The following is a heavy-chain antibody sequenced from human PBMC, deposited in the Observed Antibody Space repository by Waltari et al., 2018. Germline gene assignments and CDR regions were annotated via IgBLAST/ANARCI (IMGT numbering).Heavy chain of an antibody. V-gene: IGHV4-34*01. J-gene: IGHJ4*02. CDR2: INHSGST. CDR1: GGSFSGYY. CDR3: ARPGYSSGWYVAFDY. Sequence: QVQLQQWGAGLLKPSETLSLTCAVYGGSFSGYYWSWIRQPPGKGLEWSGEINHSGSTNYNPSLKSRVTISVDTSKNQFSLKLSSVTAADTAVYYCARPGYSSGWYVAFDYWGQGTLVTVSS. D-gene: IGHD6-19*01.